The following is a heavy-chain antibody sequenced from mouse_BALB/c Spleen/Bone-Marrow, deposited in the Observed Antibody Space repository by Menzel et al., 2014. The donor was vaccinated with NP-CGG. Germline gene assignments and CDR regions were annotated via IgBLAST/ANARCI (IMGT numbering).Heavy chain of an antibody. CDR1: GFSLTGFG. CDR3: AREKYGNYYAMDY. D-gene: IGHD2-10*02. J-gene: IGHJ4*01. CDR2: IWGDGTT. V-gene: IGHV2-6-7*01. Sequence: VMLVESGPGLVAPSQSLSITCTVSGFSLTGFGMNWIRQPPGKGLEWPGMIWGDGTTDYNSALKSRLSIKKDNSKSQVFLKMNSLQAGDTARYYCAREKYGNYYAMDYWGQGTSVTVSS.